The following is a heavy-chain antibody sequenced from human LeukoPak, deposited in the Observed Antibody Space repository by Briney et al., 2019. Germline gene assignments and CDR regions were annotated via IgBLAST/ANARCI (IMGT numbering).Heavy chain of an antibody. CDR2: INHSGYT. D-gene: IGHD4-11*01. CDR1: GVSFDDYY. J-gene: IGHJ1*01. V-gene: IGHV4-34*01. CDR3: TRITTGHAY. Sequence: SETLSLTCAVSGVSFDDYYWAWVRQTPGKGLEWIGEINHSGYTNDSPSLKSRVTLSIDTSRKQFSLNLRSVTVADAGTYYCTRITTGHAYWAHGTLVTVSS.